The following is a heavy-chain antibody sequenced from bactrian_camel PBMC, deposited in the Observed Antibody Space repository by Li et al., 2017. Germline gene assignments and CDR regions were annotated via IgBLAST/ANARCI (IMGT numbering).Heavy chain of an antibody. CDR3: AAEIPQTATDCRVVRRGS. D-gene: IGHD2*01. V-gene: IGHV3-3*01. CDR2: SGSSFGTT. CDR1: GTDGTFSAHS. Sequence: HVQLVESGGGSVQAGGSLRLTCTVSGTDGTFSAHSIGWFRQVPGKEREGVAASGSSFGTTHYADSVKGRFAISRDNAKNTVYLQMNNLKPEDTAVYYCAAEIPQTATDCRVVRRGSWGQGTQVTVS. J-gene: IGHJ6*01.